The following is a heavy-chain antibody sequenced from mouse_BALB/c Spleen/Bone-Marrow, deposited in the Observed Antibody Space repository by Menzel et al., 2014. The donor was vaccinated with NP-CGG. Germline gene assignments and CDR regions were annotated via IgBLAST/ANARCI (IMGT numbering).Heavy chain of an antibody. CDR3: ARWSFDY. CDR1: GYSFTGYF. Sequence: FQLQQSGPELVKPGASVKISCKASGYSFTGYFMNWVKQSHGKSLEWIGRINPYNGDTFYNQKFKGKATLTADKSSNTAYMQLSSLTSEDSAVYFCARWSFDYWGQGTTRTVSS. CDR2: INPYNGDT. J-gene: IGHJ2*01. V-gene: IGHV1-20*01.